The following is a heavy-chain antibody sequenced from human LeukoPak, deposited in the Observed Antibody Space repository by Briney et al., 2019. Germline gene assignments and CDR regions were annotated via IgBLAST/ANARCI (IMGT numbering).Heavy chain of an antibody. CDR1: GFTFSDYY. CDR3: ARFAAGGSYYYYMDV. J-gene: IGHJ6*03. Sequence: GGSLRLSCAASGFTFSDYYMSWIRQAPGKGLEWVSYISSSGSTIYYADSVKGRFTISRDSAKNSLYLQMNSLRADDTAVYYCARFAAGGSYYYYMDVWGKGTTVTVSS. CDR2: ISSSGSTI. D-gene: IGHD6-25*01. V-gene: IGHV3-11*04.